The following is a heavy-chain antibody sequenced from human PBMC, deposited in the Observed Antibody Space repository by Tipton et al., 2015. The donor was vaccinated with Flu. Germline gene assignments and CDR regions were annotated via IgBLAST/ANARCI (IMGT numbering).Heavy chain of an antibody. CDR1: GGSISGFS. D-gene: IGHD2/OR15-2a*01. CDR2: VSYSGSA. J-gene: IGHJ2*01. CDR3: ARESFYDVDLDDWYFDL. V-gene: IGHV4-59*01. Sequence: TLSLTCTVSGGSISGFSWSWIRQPPGKGLECIGYVSYSGSANYNPSLKSRVTISADASKNQVSLKLSSVTAADTAVYYCARESFYDVDLDDWYFDLWGRGTPVTVSS.